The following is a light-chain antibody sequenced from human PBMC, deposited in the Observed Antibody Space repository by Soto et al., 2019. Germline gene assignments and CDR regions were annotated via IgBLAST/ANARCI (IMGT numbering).Light chain of an antibody. CDR3: QRYNNWPRT. J-gene: IGKJ1*01. Sequence: EIVMTQSPATLSVSPGERATLSCRASQSVSSNLAWYQQKPGQAPRLLIYGASTRATGIPARFTGSGSGTEFTLTISGLHFEDFAFYNGQRYNNWPRTFGKG. CDR2: GAS. CDR1: QSVSSN. V-gene: IGKV3-15*01.